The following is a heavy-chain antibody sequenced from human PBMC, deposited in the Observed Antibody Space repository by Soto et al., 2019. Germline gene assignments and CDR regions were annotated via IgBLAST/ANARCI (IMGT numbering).Heavy chain of an antibody. CDR3: AKVSYYYDSSGYYQTRLGGIDV. Sequence: GVSLRLSCAASGFTFSSYSMNWVRQAPGKGLEWVSAISGSGGSTYYADSVKGRFTISRDNSKNTLYLQMNSLRAEDTAVYYCAKVSYYYDSSGYYQTRLGGIDVWGQGTTVTVSS. CDR1: GFTFSSYS. CDR2: ISGSGGST. J-gene: IGHJ6*02. D-gene: IGHD3-22*01. V-gene: IGHV3-23*01.